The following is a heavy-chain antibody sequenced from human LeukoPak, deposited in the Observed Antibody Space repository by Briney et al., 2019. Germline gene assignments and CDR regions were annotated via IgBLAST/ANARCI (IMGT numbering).Heavy chain of an antibody. J-gene: IGHJ4*02. CDR3: ARQANRIYSSSQRDFDY. CDR1: GGSISSYY. Sequence: SETLSLTCTVSGGSISSYYWSWIRQPPGKGLEWIGYIYYSGSTNYNPPLKSRVTISVDTSKNQFSLKLSSVTAADTAVYYCARQANRIYSSSQRDFDYWGQGTLVTVSS. V-gene: IGHV4-59*01. D-gene: IGHD6-13*01. CDR2: IYYSGST.